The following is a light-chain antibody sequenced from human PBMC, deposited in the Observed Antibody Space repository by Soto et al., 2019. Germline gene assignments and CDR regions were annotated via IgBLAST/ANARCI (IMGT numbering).Light chain of an antibody. V-gene: IGKV3-15*01. CDR1: QSVSSN. J-gene: IGKJ4*01. Sequence: EIVMTQTPATLSVSPGERATLSCRASQSVSSNLAWYQQKPGQAPRLLIYGASTRATGIPARFSGSGSGTDFTLTISRVEPEDFAVFYCQHYGSSPLTFGGG. CDR2: GAS. CDR3: QHYGSSPLT.